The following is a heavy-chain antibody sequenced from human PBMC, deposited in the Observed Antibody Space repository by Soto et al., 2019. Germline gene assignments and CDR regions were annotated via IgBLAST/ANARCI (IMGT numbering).Heavy chain of an antibody. D-gene: IGHD2-8*01. J-gene: IGHJ4*02. CDR3: AKGQWLDDH. CDR1: GFTFSNYW. V-gene: IGHV3-7*01. CDR2: IKKDGSEK. Sequence: EVQLVESGGGLVQPXGSLRLSCAASGFTFSNYWMSWVRQAPGKGLEWVANIKKDGSEKYYVDSVKGRFTISRDNAKNSLYLQMNSLRAEDTAVYYCAKGQWLDDHWGQGTLVTVSS.